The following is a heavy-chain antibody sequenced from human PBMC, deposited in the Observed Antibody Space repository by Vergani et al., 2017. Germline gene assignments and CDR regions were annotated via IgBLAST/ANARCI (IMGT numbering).Heavy chain of an antibody. V-gene: IGHV4-61*02. CDR2: IHTGGST. J-gene: IGHJ4*02. CDR3: ARDGDY. CDR1: GESIRSGSHY. Sequence: QVKLQESGPGLLKPSQTLSLTCTVSGESIRSGSHYWSWIRQPAGKGPEWIGHIHTGGSTDLNPSFKSRVSISVDTSKSQFSLKLNSVTVADTAVYYCARDGDYWGQGTLVTVSS.